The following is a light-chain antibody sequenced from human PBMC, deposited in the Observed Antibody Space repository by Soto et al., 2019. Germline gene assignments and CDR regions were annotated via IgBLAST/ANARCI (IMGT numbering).Light chain of an antibody. CDR1: QRIGSF. Sequence: DIQMTQSPSSLSASVGDRFTITCRASQRIGSFLNWYQQKPGKAPKLLIYTASNLQSGVPSRFSGSGSGTEFTLTISRLQPEDFATYYCHQSHSTPPETFGQGTTVDIK. J-gene: IGKJ1*01. V-gene: IGKV1-39*01. CDR3: HQSHSTPPET. CDR2: TAS.